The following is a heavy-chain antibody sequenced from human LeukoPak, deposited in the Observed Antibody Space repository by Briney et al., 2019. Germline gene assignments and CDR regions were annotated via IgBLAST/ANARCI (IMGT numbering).Heavy chain of an antibody. D-gene: IGHD2-2*01. J-gene: IGHJ4*02. CDR2: IWYDGSNK. V-gene: IGHV3-33*01. Sequence: PGGSLRLSCVASGFIFSSYGMHWVRQAPGKGLEWVAVIWYDGSNKYYADSVKGRFTISRDNSKNTLYLQMNSLRAEDTAVYYCARRAPIVVVPAALGGPFDYWGQGTLVTVSS. CDR1: GFIFSSYG. CDR3: ARRAPIVVVPAALGGPFDY.